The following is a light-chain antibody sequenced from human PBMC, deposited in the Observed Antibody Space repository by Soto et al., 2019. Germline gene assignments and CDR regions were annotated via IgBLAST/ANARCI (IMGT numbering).Light chain of an antibody. CDR1: QSISSY. Sequence: IQMTQSPSSLSASVGDRVTITCRASQSISSYLNWYQQKPGKAPRLLIYAASSLQSGVPPRFSGSGSGTDFTLTISSLQPEDFATYYCQQSYSTPTFGPGTKVDIK. V-gene: IGKV1-39*01. CDR2: AAS. CDR3: QQSYSTPT. J-gene: IGKJ3*01.